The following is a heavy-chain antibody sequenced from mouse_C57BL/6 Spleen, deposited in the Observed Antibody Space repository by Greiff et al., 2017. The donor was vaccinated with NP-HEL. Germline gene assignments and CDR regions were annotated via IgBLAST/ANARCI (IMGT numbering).Heavy chain of an antibody. CDR3: ARLYYYGSSYYFDY. CDR2: ISSGSSTI. J-gene: IGHJ2*01. Sequence: VQLKESGGGLVKPGGSLKLSCAASGFTFSDFGMHWVRQAPEKGLEWVAYISSGSSTIYYADTVKGRFTISRDNAKNTLFLQMTSLRSEDTAMYYCARLYYYGSSYYFDYWGQSTTLTVSS. V-gene: IGHV5-17*01. CDR1: GFTFSDFG. D-gene: IGHD1-1*01.